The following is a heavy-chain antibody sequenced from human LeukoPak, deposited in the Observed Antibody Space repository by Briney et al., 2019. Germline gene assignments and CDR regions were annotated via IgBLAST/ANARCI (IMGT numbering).Heavy chain of an antibody. V-gene: IGHV4-30-2*01. D-gene: IGHD4-23*01. CDR3: ARDGATVVTPNWFDP. J-gene: IGHJ5*02. Sequence: SETLSLTCTISGGSFSWGGSYWSWIRQPPGKGLEWIGYIFHNGDTYYNSSLKSRVTLSVDKPNKNFSLKLSSVTAADTAVYYCARDGATVVTPNWFDPWGQGTLVTVSS. CDR1: GGSFSWGGSY. CDR2: IFHNGDT.